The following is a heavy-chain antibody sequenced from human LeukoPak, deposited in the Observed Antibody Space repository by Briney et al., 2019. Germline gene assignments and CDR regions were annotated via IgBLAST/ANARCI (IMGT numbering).Heavy chain of an antibody. D-gene: IGHD2-15*01. J-gene: IGHJ5*02. CDR3: ARSRLGYWSGGSCHNWFDP. V-gene: IGHV3-21*01. Sequence: GGSLRLSCAAPGYTFSSYSINWGRQAPRKGREWVSSINSRRSYIYYADSVKGRFTISRDNATNSLYLQMNSLRAEDTAVYYCARSRLGYWSGGSCHNWFDPWSQGTLVTVSS. CDR2: INSRRSYI. CDR1: GYTFSSYS.